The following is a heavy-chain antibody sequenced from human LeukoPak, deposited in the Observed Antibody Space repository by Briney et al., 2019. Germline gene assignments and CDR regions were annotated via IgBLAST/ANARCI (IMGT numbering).Heavy chain of an antibody. CDR2: IRKDGSEK. V-gene: IGHV3-7*04. CDR3: ARDMRGDGFDI. CDR1: GFTFSTYW. J-gene: IGHJ3*02. D-gene: IGHD2-2*01. Sequence: GGSLILSCAASGFTFSTYWMTWVRQAPRKGREWVANIRKDGSEKYYVDSVEGRFTISRDNAKKSLFLQMNSLRAEDTAVYYCARDMRGDGFDIWGQGTMVTVSS.